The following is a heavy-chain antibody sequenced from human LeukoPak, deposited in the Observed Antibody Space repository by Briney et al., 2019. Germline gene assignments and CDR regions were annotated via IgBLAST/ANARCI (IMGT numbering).Heavy chain of an antibody. CDR2: IYYSGST. J-gene: IGHJ6*03. Sequence: PSQTLSLTCIVSGGSISSHYWSWIRQPPGKGLEWIGYIYYSGSTNYNPSLKSRVTISVDTSKNQLSLKLSSVTAADTAVYYCARANPRDYYYMDVWGKGTTVTVSS. CDR3: ARANPRDYYYMDV. CDR1: GGSISSHY. V-gene: IGHV4-59*11.